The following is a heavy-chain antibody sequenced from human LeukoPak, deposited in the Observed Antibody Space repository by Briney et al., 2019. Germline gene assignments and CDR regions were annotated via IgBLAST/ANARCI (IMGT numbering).Heavy chain of an antibody. D-gene: IGHD3-9*01. CDR1: GFTFSSYE. Sequence: GGSLRLSCAASGFTFSSYEMNWVRQAPGKGLEWVSYISSSGSTIYYADSVKGRFTISRDNAKNSLYLQMNSLRAEDTAVYYCAASYDILTGYYQEDAFDIWGQGTMVTVSS. CDR3: AASYDILTGYYQEDAFDI. J-gene: IGHJ3*02. CDR2: ISSSGSTI. V-gene: IGHV3-48*03.